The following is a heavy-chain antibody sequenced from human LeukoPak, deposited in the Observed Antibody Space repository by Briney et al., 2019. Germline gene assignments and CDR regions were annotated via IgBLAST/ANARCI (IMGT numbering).Heavy chain of an antibody. CDR1: GGSISSYY. CDR3: AKALYTMIVVVITQYYFDY. J-gene: IGHJ4*02. D-gene: IGHD3-22*01. V-gene: IGHV4-59*08. Sequence: SETLSLTCTVSGGSISSYYWSWIRQPPGKGLEWIGYIYYSGSTNYNPSLKSRVTISVDTSKNQFSLKLSSVTAADTAVYYCAKALYTMIVVVITQYYFDYWGQGTLVTVSS. CDR2: IYYSGST.